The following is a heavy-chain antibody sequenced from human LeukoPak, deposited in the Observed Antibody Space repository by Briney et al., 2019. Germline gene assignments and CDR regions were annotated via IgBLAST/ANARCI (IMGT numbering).Heavy chain of an antibody. Sequence: GESLKISCKGSGSSFTSYWIGWVRQMPGKGLEWMGIIYPGDSDTRYSPSFQGQVTISADKSISTAYLQWSSLKASDTAMYYCARHSYDFWSGSYYYGMDVWGQGTTVTVSS. CDR3: ARHSYDFWSGSYYYGMDV. CDR2: IYPGDSDT. V-gene: IGHV5-51*01. CDR1: GSSFTSYW. J-gene: IGHJ6*02. D-gene: IGHD3-3*01.